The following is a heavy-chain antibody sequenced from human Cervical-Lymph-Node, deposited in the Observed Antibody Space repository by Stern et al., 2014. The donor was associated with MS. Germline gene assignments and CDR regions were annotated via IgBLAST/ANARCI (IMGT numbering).Heavy chain of an antibody. D-gene: IGHD6-19*01. Sequence: QVQLVQSGAEVKTPGASVKLSCKASGYTFTSYYMHWVRQAPGPGLEWMGIINPSGGTTSYAQKFQGRVTMTRDTSTSTVYMELSSLRSEDTAVYYCAREVAGHRLGMMDVWGQGTSVTVSS. CDR1: GYTFTSYY. CDR2: INPSGGTT. V-gene: IGHV1-46*01. CDR3: AREVAGHRLGMMDV. J-gene: IGHJ6*02.